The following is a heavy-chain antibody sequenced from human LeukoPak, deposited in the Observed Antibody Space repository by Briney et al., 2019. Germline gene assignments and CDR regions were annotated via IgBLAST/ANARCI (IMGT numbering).Heavy chain of an antibody. J-gene: IGHJ4*02. CDR2: IKQDGSEE. CDR3: GTSRTLDY. CDR1: GFTFTSYW. V-gene: IGHV3-7*01. Sequence: GGSLRLSCVASGFTFTSYWMSWVRQVPGKGLEWVAKIKQDGSEENYVDSVKGRFTVSRDNAQNSLYLQMSSLRVEDTAVYYCGTSRTLDYWGQGTLVTVSS. D-gene: IGHD1-7*01.